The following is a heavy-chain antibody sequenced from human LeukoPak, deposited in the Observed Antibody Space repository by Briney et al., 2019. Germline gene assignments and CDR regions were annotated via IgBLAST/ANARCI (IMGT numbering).Heavy chain of an antibody. V-gene: IGHV3-23*01. CDR3: AKEPRHCGGDCFSLLDS. CDR1: GFTFSSYS. J-gene: IGHJ4*02. Sequence: PGGSLRLSCAASGFTFSSYSMSWARQAPGKGLEWVSLISGSAGRTYYADSVKGRFTISRDNSKNTLYLQMSSLRAEDTAVYYCAKEPRHCGGDCFSLLDSWGQGTLVTVSS. D-gene: IGHD2-21*02. CDR2: ISGSAGRT.